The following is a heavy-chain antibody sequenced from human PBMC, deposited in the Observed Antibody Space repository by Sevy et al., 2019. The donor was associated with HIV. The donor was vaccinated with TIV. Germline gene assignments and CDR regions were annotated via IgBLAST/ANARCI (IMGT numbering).Heavy chain of an antibody. V-gene: IGHV3-23*01. Sequence: GGYLRLSCAASGFTFSKYAMSWVRQPPGKGLEWVSTLSFGCGEINHADSVKGRFTISRDNSKNSLYLQMNNLRAEDTAVYYCAREWRTKPHDYWGQGTLVTVSS. J-gene: IGHJ4*02. CDR3: AREWRTKPHDY. CDR1: GFTFSKYA. D-gene: IGHD2-8*01. CDR2: LSFGCGEI.